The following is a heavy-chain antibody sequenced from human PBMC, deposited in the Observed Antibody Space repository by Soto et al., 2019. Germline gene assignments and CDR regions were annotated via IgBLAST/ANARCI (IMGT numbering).Heavy chain of an antibody. D-gene: IGHD3-9*01. V-gene: IGHV1-2*04. Sequence: EASVKVSCKASGYTFTGYYMHWVRQAPGQGLEWMGWINPNSGGTNYAQKFQGWVTMTRDTSISTAYMELSRLRSDDTAVYYCARGGFYDILTGYYNGDAFDIWGQGTMVTVSS. J-gene: IGHJ3*02. CDR2: INPNSGGT. CDR1: GYTFTGYY. CDR3: ARGGFYDILTGYYNGDAFDI.